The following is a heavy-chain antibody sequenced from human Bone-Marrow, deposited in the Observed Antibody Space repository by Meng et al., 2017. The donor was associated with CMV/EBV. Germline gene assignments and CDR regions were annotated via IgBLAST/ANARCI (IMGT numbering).Heavy chain of an antibody. CDR2: ISLSGNTI. CDR3: ARDQFSGDYFDF. D-gene: IGHD2-21*01. CDR1: GFMFFDYA. Sequence: GESLKISCAASGFMFFDYAMSWIRQAPGKGLEWISYISLSGNTIYYADSVKGRFTISRDNAKKSLYLEMNSLRAEDTAVYYCARDQFSGDYFDFWGQGTLVTVFS. V-gene: IGHV3-11*04. J-gene: IGHJ4*02.